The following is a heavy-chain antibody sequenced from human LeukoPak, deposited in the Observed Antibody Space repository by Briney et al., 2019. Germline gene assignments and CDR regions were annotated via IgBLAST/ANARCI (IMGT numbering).Heavy chain of an antibody. Sequence: GGSLRLSCAASGFTFSSYGFHWVRQPPGKGLEWVAVIWNDGSKKYYADSVKGRFTISRDNSKNTLYLQMNSLRAADTAVYYCARDEGLVAADLDYWGQGSLVTVSS. CDR2: IWNDGSKK. CDR3: ARDEGLVAADLDY. J-gene: IGHJ4*02. CDR1: GFTFSSYG. V-gene: IGHV3-33*01. D-gene: IGHD1-26*01.